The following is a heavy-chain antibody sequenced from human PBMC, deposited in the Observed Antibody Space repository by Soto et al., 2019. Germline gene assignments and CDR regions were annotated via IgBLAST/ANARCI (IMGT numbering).Heavy chain of an antibody. D-gene: IGHD3-16*01. J-gene: IGHJ4*02. CDR3: AKDLAVKKGEPLDY. V-gene: IGHV3-23*01. CDR1: GFTFSSYA. Sequence: EVQLLESGGGLVQPGGSLRLSCAASGFTFSSYAMSWVRQAPGKGLEWVSAISGSGGSTYYADSVKGRFTISRDNSHNKLYMQMNSLRAEDTAVYYCAKDLAVKKGEPLDYWGQGTLVTVSS. CDR2: ISGSGGST.